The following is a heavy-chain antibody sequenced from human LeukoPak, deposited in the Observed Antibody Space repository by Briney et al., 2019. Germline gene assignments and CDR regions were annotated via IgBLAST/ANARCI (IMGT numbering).Heavy chain of an antibody. D-gene: IGHD4-11*01. J-gene: IGHJ5*02. Sequence: SETLSLTCTVSGGSISSYYWSWIRQPPGKGLGWIGYIYYSGSTNYNPSLKSRVTISVDTSKKQFSLKLSSVTAADRAVYYCARDQGVGYSNYVWFDPWGQGTLVTVSS. CDR3: ARDQGVGYSNYVWFDP. V-gene: IGHV4-59*01. CDR2: IYYSGST. CDR1: GGSISSYY.